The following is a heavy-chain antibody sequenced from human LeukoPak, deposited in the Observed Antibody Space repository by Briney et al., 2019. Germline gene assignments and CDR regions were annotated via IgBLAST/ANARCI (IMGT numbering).Heavy chain of an antibody. V-gene: IGHV1-46*01. CDR1: GYIFTSYF. CDR3: ARDRTHYYDSSGYYSRWEY. Sequence: ASVKVSCKASGYIFTSYFMYWVRQAPGQGLEWMGLINPRGGTTRYAQKFQGRVTMTRDTSTSTVYMELSSLRSEDTAMYYCARDRTHYYDSSGYYSRWEYWGQGTLVTVSS. D-gene: IGHD3-22*01. CDR2: INPRGGTT. J-gene: IGHJ4*02.